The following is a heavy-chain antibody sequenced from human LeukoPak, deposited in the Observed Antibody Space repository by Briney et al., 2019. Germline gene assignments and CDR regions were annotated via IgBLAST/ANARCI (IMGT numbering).Heavy chain of an antibody. V-gene: IGHV3-53*01. J-gene: IGHJ3*02. CDR1: GFTVSSNY. CDR2: IYSGGST. CDR3: ASHCSGGSCYPHDAFDI. Sequence: GGSLRLSCAASGFTVSSNYMSWVRQAPGKGLEWVSVIYSGGSTYYADSVKGRFTISRDNSKNTLYLQMNSLRAEDTAVYYCASHCSGGSCYPHDAFDIWGQGTMVTVSS. D-gene: IGHD2-15*01.